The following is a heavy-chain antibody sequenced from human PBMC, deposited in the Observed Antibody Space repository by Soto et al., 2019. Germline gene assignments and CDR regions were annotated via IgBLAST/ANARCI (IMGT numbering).Heavy chain of an antibody. D-gene: IGHD3-10*01. CDR3: ARDSTGSGFDHGMDV. Sequence: QVQLVESGGSLVKTGGSLRLSCAASRFTFNDHYMTWIRQAPGKGLEWVSFISSDSIYTNSADSVKGRFTISRDNAKNLLYLQMSSLRVGGTAVYCCARDSTGSGFDHGMDVWGQGTTVAVSS. V-gene: IGHV3-11*06. CDR1: RFTFNDHY. CDR2: ISSDSIYT. J-gene: IGHJ6*02.